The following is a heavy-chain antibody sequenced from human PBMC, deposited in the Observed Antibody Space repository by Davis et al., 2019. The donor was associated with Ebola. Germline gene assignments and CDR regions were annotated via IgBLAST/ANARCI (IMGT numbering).Heavy chain of an antibody. CDR3: VKDLYRPNPADAAFDM. Sequence: PGGSLRLSCSASGFTFSIYAMHWVRQAPGKGLKYVSAMSSSGDTTRYADSVKGRFTISRDNSKNTLYLQMSSLRAEDTGIYYCVKDLYRPNPADAAFDMWGQGTMVIVSS. J-gene: IGHJ3*02. CDR2: MSSSGDTT. D-gene: IGHD3-16*02. CDR1: GFTFSIYA. V-gene: IGHV3-64D*06.